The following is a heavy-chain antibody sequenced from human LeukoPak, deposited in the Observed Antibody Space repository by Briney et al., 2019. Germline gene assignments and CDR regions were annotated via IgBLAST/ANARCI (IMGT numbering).Heavy chain of an antibody. CDR3: ARDRSDYSPIYFDY. D-gene: IGHD3-3*01. J-gene: IGHJ4*01. Sequence: SETLSLTSTLPGDSTSVVKGRWIWQPPGKGLEWIGYIYYSGSSGSTNYNPSLKSRITISVDMSKNQFSLKLSSVTGADAEVYVWARDRSDYSPIYFDYCCHGTLATVSS. CDR1: GDSTSVVK. CDR2: IYYSGSSGST. V-gene: IGHV4-59*12.